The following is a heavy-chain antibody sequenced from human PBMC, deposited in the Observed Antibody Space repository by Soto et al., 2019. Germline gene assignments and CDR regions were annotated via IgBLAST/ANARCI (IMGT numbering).Heavy chain of an antibody. V-gene: IGHV3-23*01. Sequence: PGGSLRLSCAASGFPFSIYAMSLVRQSPGKGLEWVSSISGSGGSTYYADSVKGRFTVSRDNSKNTLYLQMKSLRDEDTAVYYCAKGDCSAGSCYWNRDLYYDYGMDVWGQGTTVTVSS. J-gene: IGHJ6*02. CDR1: GFPFSIYA. D-gene: IGHD2-15*01. CDR3: AKGDCSAGSCYWNRDLYYDYGMDV. CDR2: ISGSGGST.